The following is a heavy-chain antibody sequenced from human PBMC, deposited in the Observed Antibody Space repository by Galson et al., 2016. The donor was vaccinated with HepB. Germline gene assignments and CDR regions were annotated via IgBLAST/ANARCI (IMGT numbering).Heavy chain of an antibody. CDR1: GYTFTAYY. J-gene: IGHJ5*02. CDR3: GRGNKSFDP. Sequence: SVKVSCKASGYTFTAYYIHWVRQAPGQGLEWMGWINPNSGGTSYAQKVQGRVTMTRDTSTGTAYMELTNLRSDDTAVYFCGRGNKSFDPWGQGTLVTVSS. CDR2: INPNSGGT. V-gene: IGHV1-2*02.